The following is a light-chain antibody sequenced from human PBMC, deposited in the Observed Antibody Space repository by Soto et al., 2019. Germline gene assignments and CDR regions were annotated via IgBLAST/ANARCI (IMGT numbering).Light chain of an antibody. CDR3: CPYAGKYIFL. V-gene: IGLV2-11*01. J-gene: IGLJ1*01. CDR1: SSDVSAYNY. Sequence: QSVLTQPRSVSGSPGQSVTISCTGSSSDVSAYNYVSWYQQHPGKAPKLIIYNADQRPSGVPDRFSGSKSGDTASLTISGLQADDDSDYYYCPYAGKYIFLLGPGTKVTV. CDR2: NAD.